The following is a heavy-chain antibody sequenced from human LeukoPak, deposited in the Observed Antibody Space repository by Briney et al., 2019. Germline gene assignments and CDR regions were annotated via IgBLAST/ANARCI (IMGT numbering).Heavy chain of an antibody. CDR1: GGSISSYY. CDR3: ARSYYDFWSGYYNWFDP. D-gene: IGHD3-3*01. Sequence: SETLSLTCTVSGGSISSYYWSWTRQPPGKGLEWIGYIYYSGSTNYNPSLKSRVTISVDTSKNQFSLKLSSVTAADTAVYYCARSYYDFWSGYYNWFDPWGQGTLVTVSS. J-gene: IGHJ5*02. V-gene: IGHV4-59*01. CDR2: IYYSGST.